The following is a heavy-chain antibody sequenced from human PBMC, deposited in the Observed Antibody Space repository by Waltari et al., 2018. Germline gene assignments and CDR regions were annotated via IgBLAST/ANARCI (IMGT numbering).Heavy chain of an antibody. J-gene: IGHJ4*02. CDR3: ARGDDSLK. CDR2: IKQDGSEK. V-gene: IGHV3-7*04. Sequence: EVQLVESGGGLVQPGGSLRLSCAASGFTFSCYWMEWVANIKQDGSEKYYVDSGKGRFTISRDNAKNSLYLQMNSLRAEDTAVYYCARGDDSLKWGQGTLVTVSS. CDR1: GFTFSCYW. D-gene: IGHD3-9*01.